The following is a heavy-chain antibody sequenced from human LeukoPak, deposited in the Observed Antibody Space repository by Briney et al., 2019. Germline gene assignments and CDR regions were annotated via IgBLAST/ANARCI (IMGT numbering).Heavy chain of an antibody. CDR2: ISSSSTI. CDR1: GFTFSSYS. CDR3: ASYYYGSGSYYNVGY. Sequence: GGSLRLSCAASGFTFSSYSMNWVRQAPGKGLEWVSYISSSSTIYYADSVKGRFTISRDNAKNSLYLQMNSLRAEDTAVYYCASYYYGSGSYYNVGYWGQGTLVTVSS. V-gene: IGHV3-48*04. J-gene: IGHJ4*02. D-gene: IGHD3-10*01.